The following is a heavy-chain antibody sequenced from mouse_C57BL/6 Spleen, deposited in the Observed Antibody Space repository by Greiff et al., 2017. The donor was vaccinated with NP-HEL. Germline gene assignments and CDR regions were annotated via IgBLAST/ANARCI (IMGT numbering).Heavy chain of an antibody. Sequence: QVQLQQSGAELVRPGASVKLSCKASGYTFTDYYIHWVKQRPGQGLEWIARIYPGSGNTYYNEKFKGKATLTAEQSSSTAYMQLSSLTSEDSAVYFGARNPWARYDYPFDYWGQGTTLTVSS. J-gene: IGHJ2*01. CDR1: GYTFTDYY. CDR3: ARNPWARYDYPFDY. D-gene: IGHD2-4*01. V-gene: IGHV1-76*01. CDR2: IYPGSGNT.